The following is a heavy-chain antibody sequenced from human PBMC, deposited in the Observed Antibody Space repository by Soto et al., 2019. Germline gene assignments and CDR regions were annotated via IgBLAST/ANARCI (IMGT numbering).Heavy chain of an antibody. Sequence: QVQLVQSGAEVKKPGASVKVSCKASGYTFTTYGITWVRQAPGQGLEWVGWISAYDVHTGYAQKLQDRVTMTTDTSTSTAYMDLRSLRSDDSAVYYCARGQGEYCSGGSCYANYYYSGMDVWGQGTTVTVSS. V-gene: IGHV1-18*01. CDR3: ARGQGEYCSGGSCYANYYYSGMDV. J-gene: IGHJ6*02. D-gene: IGHD2-15*01. CDR1: GYTFTTYG. CDR2: ISAYDVHT.